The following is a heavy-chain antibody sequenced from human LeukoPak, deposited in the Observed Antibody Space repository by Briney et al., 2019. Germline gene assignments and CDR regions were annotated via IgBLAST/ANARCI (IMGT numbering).Heavy chain of an antibody. Sequence: PGGSLRLSCAATGFTFTDYWMTWVRQAPGKGLEWVANIQRGGSERYYVDSVKGRFTISRENAKNSLYLQMDSLRVEDTAVYYCARVGTWELQRVFDYWGQGTLVTVSS. J-gene: IGHJ4*02. CDR3: ARVGTWELQRVFDY. CDR2: IQRGGSER. V-gene: IGHV3-7*01. CDR1: GFTFTDYW. D-gene: IGHD1-26*01.